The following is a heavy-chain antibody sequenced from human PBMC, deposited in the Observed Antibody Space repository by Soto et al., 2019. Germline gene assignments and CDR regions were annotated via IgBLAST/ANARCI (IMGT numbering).Heavy chain of an antibody. J-gene: IGHJ4*02. CDR1: GFTFSSYG. Sequence: GGSLRLSCAASGFTFSSYGMHWVRQAPGKGLEWVAVIWYDGSNKYYADSVKGRFTISRDNSKNTLYLQMNSLRAEDTAVYYCAREDYGYGYWIDYWGQGTLVTVSS. V-gene: IGHV3-33*01. D-gene: IGHD5-18*01. CDR2: IWYDGSNK. CDR3: AREDYGYGYWIDY.